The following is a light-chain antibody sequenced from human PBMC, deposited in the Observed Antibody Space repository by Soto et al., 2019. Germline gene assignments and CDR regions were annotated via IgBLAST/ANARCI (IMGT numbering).Light chain of an antibody. Sequence: EVVLTQPPGTLSLSPGERVTLSCRASQSVSSSYLAWYQQKPGQAPRLLIYGASSRATGIPDRFSGSGSGTDFTLTISRLEPEDFAVYYCQQYGSSPPYTFGQGTKLEIK. V-gene: IGKV3-20*01. J-gene: IGKJ2*01. CDR3: QQYGSSPPYT. CDR1: QSVSSSY. CDR2: GAS.